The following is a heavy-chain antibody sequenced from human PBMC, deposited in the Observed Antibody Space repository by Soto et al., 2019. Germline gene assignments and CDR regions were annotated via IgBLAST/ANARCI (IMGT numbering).Heavy chain of an antibody. J-gene: IGHJ3*01. CDR1: GGSISSGGYY. Sequence: SETLSLTCTVSGGSISSGGYYWIWIRQHPGKGLEWIGYIYYSGSTYYNPSLKSRVTISVDTAKNQFSRKLSSVTAADTAMYYCARAISSGWYGDAFDLWGQGTMVT. CDR2: IYYSGST. V-gene: IGHV4-31*03. CDR3: ARAISSGWYGDAFDL. D-gene: IGHD6-19*01.